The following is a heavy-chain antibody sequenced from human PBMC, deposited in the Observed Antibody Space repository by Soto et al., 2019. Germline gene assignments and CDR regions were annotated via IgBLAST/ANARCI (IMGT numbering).Heavy chain of an antibody. V-gene: IGHV3-72*01. CDR1: GFTFSDHH. Sequence: PGGSLRLSCAASGFTFSDHHMDWVRQAQGKGLEWVGRTRNKGNSYTTEFAASVKGRFSISRDDSESSLFLQMNSLKTEDTAVYYWARESDYDDYTIAWFDCWGHGTLVTVSS. CDR3: ARESDYDDYTIAWFDC. CDR2: TRNKGNSYTT. D-gene: IGHD4-17*01. J-gene: IGHJ5*01.